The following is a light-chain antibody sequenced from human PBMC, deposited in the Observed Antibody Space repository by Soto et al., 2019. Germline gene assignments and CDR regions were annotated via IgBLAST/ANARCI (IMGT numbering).Light chain of an antibody. CDR1: QSIANS. CDR3: QQYGGSPRT. J-gene: IGKJ1*01. V-gene: IGKV3-20*01. Sequence: EIVLTQSPGTLSLSPGERASLSCRASQSIANSLAWYQQKPGQAPWLLIFGASNRATGIPDRFSGSGSGTDFTLTISRLEPEDFAVYHCQQYGGSPRTFGQGTKVDIK. CDR2: GAS.